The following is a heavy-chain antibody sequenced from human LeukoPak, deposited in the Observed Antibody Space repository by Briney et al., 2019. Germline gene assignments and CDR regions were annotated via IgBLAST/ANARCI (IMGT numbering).Heavy chain of an antibody. CDR3: ARDHRSGSYYNRQGRFDP. J-gene: IGHJ5*02. CDR2: INHSGST. CDR1: GGPFSGYY. V-gene: IGHV4-34*01. Sequence: SETLSLTCAVYGGPFSGYYWSWLRQPPGKGLEWIGEINHSGSTNYNPSLKSRVTISVDTSKNQFPLKLSSVSAADTAVYYCARDHRSGSYYNRQGRFDPWGQGTLVTVSS. D-gene: IGHD3-10*01.